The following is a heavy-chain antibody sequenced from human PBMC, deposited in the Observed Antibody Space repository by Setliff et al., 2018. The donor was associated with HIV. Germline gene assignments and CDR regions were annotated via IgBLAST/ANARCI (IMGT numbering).Heavy chain of an antibody. V-gene: IGHV4-39*02. CDR1: GGSIDNNKYY. CDR3: VREVGYFDF. D-gene: IGHD1-26*01. CDR2: IYHTGRT. J-gene: IGHJ2*01. Sequence: SETLSLTCSVSGGSIDNNKYYWTWIRQPPGKGLEWTGSIYHTGRTYYNRSLESRLTISIDTSKNQFSLKLTSVTAADTAMYYCVREVGYFDFWGRGTLVTVSS.